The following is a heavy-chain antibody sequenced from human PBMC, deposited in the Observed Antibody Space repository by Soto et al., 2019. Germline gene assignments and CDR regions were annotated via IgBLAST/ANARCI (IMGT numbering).Heavy chain of an antibody. Sequence: QITLKESGPTLVKPTQTLTLTCTFSGFSVSTSGVGVAWIRQSPGKALEWLALIYWDNDKRYSPFLQSRVTITKDTSKHPVVLTMPNMDPVDTATYDCAHKGGRGAGMDVWGQGTTVTVSS. CDR3: AHKGGRGAGMDV. J-gene: IGHJ6*02. CDR1: GFSVSTSGVG. CDR2: IYWDNDK. V-gene: IGHV2-5*02. D-gene: IGHD2-15*01.